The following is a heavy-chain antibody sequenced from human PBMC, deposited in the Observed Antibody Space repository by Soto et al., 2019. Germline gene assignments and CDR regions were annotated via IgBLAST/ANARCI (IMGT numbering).Heavy chain of an antibody. CDR1: GFSFSDYY. Sequence: GGSLRLSCAASGFSFSDYYMTWIRQAPGKGLEWVAFISDGGSTIFYADSVKGRFTISRDNAKNSLFLQMNSLRAEDTAVYYCARDRGGYSNYRRYYYMEVWGKGTTVTVSS. CDR3: ARDRGGYSNYRRYYYMEV. V-gene: IGHV3-11*01. D-gene: IGHD4-4*01. CDR2: ISDGGSTI. J-gene: IGHJ6*03.